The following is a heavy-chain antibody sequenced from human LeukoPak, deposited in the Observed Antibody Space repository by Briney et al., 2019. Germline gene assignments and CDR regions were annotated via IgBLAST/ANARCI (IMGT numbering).Heavy chain of an antibody. D-gene: IGHD6-19*01. CDR1: GYTFTSYG. V-gene: IGHV1-18*01. CDR2: ISAYNGNT. Sequence: GASVKVSCKASGYTFTSYGISWVRQAPGQGLEWMGWISAYNGNTNYAQKLRGRVTMTTDTSTSTAYMELRSLRSDDTAVYYCARDVGQQWLDNWFDPWGQGTLVTVSS. J-gene: IGHJ5*02. CDR3: ARDVGQQWLDNWFDP.